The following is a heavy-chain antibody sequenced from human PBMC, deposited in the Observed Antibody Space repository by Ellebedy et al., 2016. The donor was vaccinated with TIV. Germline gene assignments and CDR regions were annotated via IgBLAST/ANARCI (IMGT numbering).Heavy chain of an antibody. CDR3: ARTYSPHCTNGVCYMAYYFDY. V-gene: IGHV4-39*01. CDR2: IYYSGST. CDR1: GGSISSSSYY. J-gene: IGHJ4*02. D-gene: IGHD2-8*01. Sequence: MPSETLSLTCTVSGGSISSSSYYWGWIRLPPGKGLEWIGTIYYSGSTYYNPSLKSRVTISVDTSKNQFSLKLSSVTAADTAVYYCARTYSPHCTNGVCYMAYYFDYWGQGTLVTVSS.